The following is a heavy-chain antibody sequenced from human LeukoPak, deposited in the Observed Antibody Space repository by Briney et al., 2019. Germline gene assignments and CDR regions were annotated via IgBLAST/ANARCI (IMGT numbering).Heavy chain of an antibody. CDR1: GFIFSSYG. CDR3: ARRWFFDY. J-gene: IGHJ4*02. CDR2: ISYDENDK. V-gene: IGHV3-30*19. Sequence: GGSLRLSCAASGFIFSSYGMHWVRQAPGKGLEWVAVISYDENDKYYADSVKGRFTISRDNSKNTLYLQMNSLRVEDTAVYYCARRWFFDYWGQGTLVTVSS. D-gene: IGHD4-23*01.